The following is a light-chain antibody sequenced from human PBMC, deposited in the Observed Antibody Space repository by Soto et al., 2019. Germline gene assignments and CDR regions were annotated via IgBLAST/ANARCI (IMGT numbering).Light chain of an antibody. Sequence: EIVMTQSPATLSVSPGERATLSCRASQRVSNNLAWYQQGPGRSPRLLIYATSTRATGIPARFSGSGSGTEFTLTISSLQSEDFAVYYYQQYDNWPPPFGQGTRLEIK. CDR3: QQYDNWPPP. CDR1: QRVSNN. CDR2: ATS. J-gene: IGKJ5*01. V-gene: IGKV3-15*01.